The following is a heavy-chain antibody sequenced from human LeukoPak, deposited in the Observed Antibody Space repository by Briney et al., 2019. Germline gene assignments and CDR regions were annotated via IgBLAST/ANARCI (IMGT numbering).Heavy chain of an antibody. V-gene: IGHV4-39*01. J-gene: IGHJ3*02. Sequence: PSETLSLTCTVSGGSISNDNYYWAWIRQPPGKGLECIGSIYYSGSPYYNPSLKSRVTISVDTSKNQFSLRLSSVTAADTAVYYCARVLPHRHLRYGYYGRRGYAFDIWGQGTMVTVSS. CDR1: GGSISNDNYY. D-gene: IGHD4-17*01. CDR2: IYYSGSP. CDR3: ARVLPHRHLRYGYYGRRGYAFDI.